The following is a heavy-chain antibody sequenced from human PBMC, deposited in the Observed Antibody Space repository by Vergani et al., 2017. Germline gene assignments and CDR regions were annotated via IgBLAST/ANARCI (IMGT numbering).Heavy chain of an antibody. CDR1: GGTFSSYA. V-gene: IGHV1-69*18. D-gene: IGHD6-13*01. Sequence: QVQLVQSGAEVKKPGSSVKVSCKASGGTFSSYAISWVRQAPGQGLEWMGRSIPIFGTANYAQKFQGRVTITADESTSTAYMELSSLRAEDTAVYYCAKDQRYSSSWLEWSAAGSPYYGMDVWGQGTTVTVSS. CDR2: SIPIFGTA. CDR3: AKDQRYSSSWLEWSAAGSPYYGMDV. J-gene: IGHJ6*02.